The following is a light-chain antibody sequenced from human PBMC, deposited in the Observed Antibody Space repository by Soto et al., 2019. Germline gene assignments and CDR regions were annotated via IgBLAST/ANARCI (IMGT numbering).Light chain of an antibody. CDR2: SAS. Sequence: DIQMTQSPSSLSASVGDRVTITCRASQSIRRYLNWYQQKPGKAPKLLIHSASSLQSGVPSRFSGSGSGADFTLTISSLQPEDFATYYCQQSYSTLTWTFGQGTKVDIK. CDR1: QSIRRY. CDR3: QQSYSTLTWT. V-gene: IGKV1-39*01. J-gene: IGKJ1*01.